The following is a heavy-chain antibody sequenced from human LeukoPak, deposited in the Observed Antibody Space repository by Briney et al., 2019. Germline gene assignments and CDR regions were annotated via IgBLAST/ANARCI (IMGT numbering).Heavy chain of an antibody. V-gene: IGHV3-15*01. J-gene: IGHJ4*02. CDR1: GFTFSNAW. CDR3: TTWTSH. CDR2: MKSKTAGGTT. D-gene: IGHD3/OR15-3a*01. Sequence: GGSLRLSCAASGFTFSNAWMTWVRQAPGKGLEWVGHMKSKTAGGTTEYAAPVKDRFTISRDDSKNMLYLQTNSLKTEDAAVYYCTTWTSHWGQGTLVTVSS.